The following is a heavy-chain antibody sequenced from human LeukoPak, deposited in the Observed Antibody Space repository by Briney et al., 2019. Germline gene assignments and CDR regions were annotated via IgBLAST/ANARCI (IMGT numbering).Heavy chain of an antibody. J-gene: IGHJ5*02. D-gene: IGHD3-10*01. Sequence: ASVKVSCKASGGTFSSYAISWVRQAPGQGLEWMGRIIPILGIANCAQKFQGRVTITADKSTSTAYMELSSLRSEDTAVYYCARSTKAAQYYYGSGSYYNGGYSWFDPWGQGTLVTVSS. CDR2: IIPILGIA. V-gene: IGHV1-69*04. CDR3: ARSTKAAQYYYGSGSYYNGGYSWFDP. CDR1: GGTFSSYA.